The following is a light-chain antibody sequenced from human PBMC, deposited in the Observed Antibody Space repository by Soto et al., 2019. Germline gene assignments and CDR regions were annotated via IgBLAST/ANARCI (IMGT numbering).Light chain of an antibody. V-gene: IGKV3D-20*02. CDR1: QSVSSSY. CDR2: DAS. J-gene: IGKJ1*01. Sequence: EIVLTQSPGTLSLSPGERATLSCRASQSVSSSYLAWYQQKPGQAPRLLIYDASNRAIGIPARFSGSGSGTDFTLTISSLEPEDFAVYYCQQRSNWPPTWTFGQGTKVDI. CDR3: QQRSNWPPTWT.